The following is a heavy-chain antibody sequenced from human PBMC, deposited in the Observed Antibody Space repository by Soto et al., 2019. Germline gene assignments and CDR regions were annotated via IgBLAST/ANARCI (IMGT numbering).Heavy chain of an antibody. CDR1: GFRFRSYG. V-gene: IGHV3-30*03. Sequence: GSLRPSWSSPGFRFRSYGMGWVPLGPGKGLEWVAATTYDGGIKHYVDSVKGRFTISRDNSKNTLYLQMNSLRVEDTATYYCAGALENPYFYYGLNVWGQGTTVTVS. CDR3: AGALENPYFYYGLNV. CDR2: TTYDGGIK. D-gene: IGHD1-1*01. J-gene: IGHJ6*02.